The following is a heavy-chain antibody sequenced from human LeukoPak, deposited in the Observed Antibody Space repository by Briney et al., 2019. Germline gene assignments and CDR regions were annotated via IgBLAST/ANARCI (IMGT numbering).Heavy chain of an antibody. D-gene: IGHD3-22*01. V-gene: IGHV3-23*01. CDR3: AREVSEGFDF. Sequence: GGSLRLSCAASGFTFSSYAMSWVRQAPGKGLEWVSAISGSGGSTYYADSVKGRFAISRDNAKNSLYLQMNSLRAEDTALYYCAREVSEGFDFWGQGTLVTVSS. CDR1: GFTFSSYA. CDR2: ISGSGGST. J-gene: IGHJ4*02.